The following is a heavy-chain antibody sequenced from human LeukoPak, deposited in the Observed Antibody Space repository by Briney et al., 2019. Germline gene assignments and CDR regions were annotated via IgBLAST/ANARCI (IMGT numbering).Heavy chain of an antibody. CDR2: ISSLSGTI. CDR1: GFTFSSYA. Sequence: GGSLRLSCAASGFTFSSYAMSWVRQAPGKVLEWVSYISSLSGTIYYADSVKGRFIISRDNAKSSLFLQMNSLRAEDTSVYYCVRDQGGAVSYWGQGTLVTVSS. CDR3: VRDQGGAVSY. V-gene: IGHV3-48*01. J-gene: IGHJ4*02. D-gene: IGHD3-16*01.